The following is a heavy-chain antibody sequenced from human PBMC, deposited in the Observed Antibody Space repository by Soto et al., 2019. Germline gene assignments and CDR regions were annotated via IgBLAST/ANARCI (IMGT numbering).Heavy chain of an antibody. J-gene: IGHJ4*02. Sequence: LRLSCAVSGFTFANHWMHWVRQAPGKGLEXXSXXXXXGXXTDYADSVKGRFTVSRDNAKNTLYLQMNSLRAEDTAVYYCATAEVDYWGPGTLVTASS. CDR2: XXXXGXXT. CDR3: ATAEVDY. V-gene: IGHV3-74*01. CDR1: GFTFANHW.